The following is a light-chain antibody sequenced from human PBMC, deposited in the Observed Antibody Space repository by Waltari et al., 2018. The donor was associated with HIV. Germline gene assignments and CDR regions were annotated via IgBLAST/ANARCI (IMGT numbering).Light chain of an antibody. CDR3: CTYAVIVV. CDR1: SSDVGTYNY. J-gene: IGLJ2*01. CDR2: DVT. V-gene: IGLV2-23*02. Sequence: SALTQPASVSGSPGQSITISFTGTSSDVGTYNYVSWYQQHPGKVPKLVIFDVTKRPSGVSDRFSGSKSGNTASLTISGLQAEDEADYYCCTYAVIVVFGGGTKLTVL.